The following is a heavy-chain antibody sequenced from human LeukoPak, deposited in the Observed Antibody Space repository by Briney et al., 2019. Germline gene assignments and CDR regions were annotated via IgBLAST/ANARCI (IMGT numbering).Heavy chain of an antibody. V-gene: IGHV4-4*07. Sequence: PSETLSLTCTVSGGSISSYYWSWIRQPAGKGLEWIGRIYTSGSTNYNPSLKSRVTMSVDTSKNQFSLKLSSVTAADTAVYYCAREAVSSSWSNFDYWGQGTLVTVSS. J-gene: IGHJ4*02. CDR1: GGSISSYY. CDR3: AREAVSSSWSNFDY. D-gene: IGHD6-13*01. CDR2: IYTSGST.